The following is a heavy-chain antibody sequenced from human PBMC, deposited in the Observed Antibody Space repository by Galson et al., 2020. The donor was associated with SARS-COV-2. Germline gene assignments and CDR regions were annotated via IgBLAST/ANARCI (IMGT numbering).Heavy chain of an antibody. CDR1: GFTFSNHW. V-gene: IGHV3-74*01. Sequence: ALHGESLKISCAVSGFTFSNHWMHWVRQAPGKGLVWGSRIYSEGSSTSYADSAKGRFTISGDNAKNTLYLQMNSLRAEDTAVYYCARGDMGNNSFDYWGQGTLVTVSS. D-gene: IGHD7-27*01. CDR3: ARGDMGNNSFDY. CDR2: IYSEGSST. J-gene: IGHJ4*02.